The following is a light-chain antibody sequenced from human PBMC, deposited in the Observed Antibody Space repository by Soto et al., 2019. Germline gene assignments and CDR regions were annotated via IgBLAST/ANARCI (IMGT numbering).Light chain of an antibody. Sequence: DIQMTRSPSTLSATAGDRVTITCRASQSISSWLAWYQHKPGKAPKLLIYAASTLESGVSSRFSGRGSGTEFTLTINSLQPEEFATYYCQQYKSYLRTFGQGTKVDIK. CDR3: QQYKSYLRT. CDR1: QSISSW. J-gene: IGKJ1*01. V-gene: IGKV1-5*01. CDR2: AAS.